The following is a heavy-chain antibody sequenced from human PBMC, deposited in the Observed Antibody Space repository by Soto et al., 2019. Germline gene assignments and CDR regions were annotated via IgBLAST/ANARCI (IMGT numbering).Heavy chain of an antibody. CDR3: AKDRQPDGLWPFDH. V-gene: IGHV3-23*01. J-gene: IGHJ4*02. CDR2: LFGNGGGI. Sequence: EVQLLESGGGLVQPGGSLRLSCAASGFTFRTYAMSWVRQAPGKGLEWVSGLFGNGGGISYADSVKGRFTISRDNSNNMLYLQMRSLRVEDTAVYYCAKDRQPDGLWPFDHWGLGTLVTVSS. D-gene: IGHD2-8*01. CDR1: GFTFRTYA.